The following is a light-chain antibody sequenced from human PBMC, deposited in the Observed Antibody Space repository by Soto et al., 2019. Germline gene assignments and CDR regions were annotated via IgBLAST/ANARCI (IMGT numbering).Light chain of an antibody. J-gene: IGKJ5*01. CDR1: QSVNTN. CDR2: GAS. CDR3: QQYNNWPPIT. V-gene: IGKV3-15*01. Sequence: EVVLTQSPATLSLSPGEGVTLSCRATQSVNTNVAWYQQKPGQAPRLLIYGASTRTTGIPVRFSGSGSGSEFTLTISSLQPEDFAVYYCQQYNNWPPITFGQGTRLEIK.